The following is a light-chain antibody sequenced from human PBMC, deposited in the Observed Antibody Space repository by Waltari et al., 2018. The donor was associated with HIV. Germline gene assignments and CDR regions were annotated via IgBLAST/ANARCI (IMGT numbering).Light chain of an antibody. J-gene: IGLJ3*02. CDR3: ASWDDTLGHWI. V-gene: IGLV1-47*01. CDR2: RND. Sequence: QPKMTQAPSASKTPGQRITMSCSGGRSNIGNNFISWYQQFPGLAPRLVIYRNDQRPTGVPVRFSGSKSGTSAFLAITGLRLEDEETYICASWDDTLGHWIFGGGTKLTVL. CDR1: RSNIGNNF.